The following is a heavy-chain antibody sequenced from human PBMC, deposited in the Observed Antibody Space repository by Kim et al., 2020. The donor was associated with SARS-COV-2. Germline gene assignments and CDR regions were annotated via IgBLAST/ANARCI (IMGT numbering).Heavy chain of an antibody. CDR2: ST. Sequence: STGCADSLKGRYTIARDNAKNSLYLQMNSLRAEDTAWYYGVKDGGQWLPAYWSQGTLVTVSS. V-gene: IGHV3-9*01. CDR3: VKDGGQWLPAY. D-gene: IGHD6-19*01. J-gene: IGHJ4*02.